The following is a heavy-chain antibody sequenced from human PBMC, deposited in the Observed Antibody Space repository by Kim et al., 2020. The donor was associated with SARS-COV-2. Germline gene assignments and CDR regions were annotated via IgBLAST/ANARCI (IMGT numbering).Heavy chain of an antibody. J-gene: IGHJ5*02. V-gene: IGHV4-34*01. CDR1: GGSFSGYY. CDR2: INHSGST. Sequence: SETLSLTCAVYGGSFSGYYWSWIRQPPGKGLEWIGEINHSGSTNYNPSLKSRVTISVDTSKNQFSLKLSSVTAADTAVYYCARGFPTLLEWLLEPGAWFDPWGQGTLVTVSS. CDR3: ARGFPTLLEWLLEPGAWFDP. D-gene: IGHD3-3*01.